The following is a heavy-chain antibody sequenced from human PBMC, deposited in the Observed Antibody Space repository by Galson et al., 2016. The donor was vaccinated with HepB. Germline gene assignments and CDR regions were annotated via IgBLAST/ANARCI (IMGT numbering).Heavy chain of an antibody. D-gene: IGHD2-2*01. CDR2: ISGSGGST. J-gene: IGHJ6*04. CDR3: VQGSTAPAV. Sequence: SLRLSCAAFGFTFITYAMSWVRQAPGKGLEWVSTISGSGGSTYYADSVKGRFTISRDNSKNTLYLQMNSLRAEDTAVYYCVQGSTAPAVWGKGTTVTVSS. V-gene: IGHV3-23*01. CDR1: GFTFITYA.